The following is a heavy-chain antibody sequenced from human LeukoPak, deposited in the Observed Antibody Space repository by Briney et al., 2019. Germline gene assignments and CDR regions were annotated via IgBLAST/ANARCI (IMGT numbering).Heavy chain of an antibody. V-gene: IGHV4-61*10. D-gene: IGHD5-24*01. CDR2: IYYSGST. Sequence: SQTLSLTCTVSGGSISSGNYYWSWIRQPAGKGLEWIGYIYYSGSTNYNPSLKSRVTISVDTSKNQFSLKLSSVTAADTAVYYCARAKDVEVARNNYDYWGQGTLVTVSS. CDR3: ARAKDVEVARNNYDY. J-gene: IGHJ4*02. CDR1: GGSISSGNYY.